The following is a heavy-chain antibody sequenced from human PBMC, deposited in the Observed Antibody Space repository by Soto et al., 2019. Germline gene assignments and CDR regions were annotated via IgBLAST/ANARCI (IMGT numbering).Heavy chain of an antibody. CDR2: ISYDGSNK. J-gene: IGHJ5*02. Sequence: PGGSLRLSCAASGFTFSSYAMHWVRQAPGKGLEWVAVISYDGSNKYYADSVKGRFTISRDNSKNTLYLQMNSLRDEDTAVYYCPRAKGGAVIGLNWFDPWGHGTLVTVSS. V-gene: IGHV3-30-3*01. CDR3: PRAKGGAVIGLNWFDP. D-gene: IGHD2-21*01. CDR1: GFTFSSYA.